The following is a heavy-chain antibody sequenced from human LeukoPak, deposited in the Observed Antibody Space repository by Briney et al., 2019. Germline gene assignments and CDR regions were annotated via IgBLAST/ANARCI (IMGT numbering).Heavy chain of an antibody. J-gene: IGHJ1*01. CDR2: INNDGSTT. CDR1: GFTFSSYW. V-gene: IGHV3-74*01. CDR3: TRDSYSSAWD. D-gene: IGHD6-19*01. Sequence: GGSLRLSCAASGFTFSSYWMNWARQAPGKGLVWVSRINNDGSTTAYADSVKGRFTISRDNAKNTLFLQMNSLRAEDTAVYYCTRDSYSSAWDWGQGTLVTVSS.